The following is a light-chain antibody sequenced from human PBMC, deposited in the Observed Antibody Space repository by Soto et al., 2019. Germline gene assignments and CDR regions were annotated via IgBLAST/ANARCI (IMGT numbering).Light chain of an antibody. J-gene: IGKJ1*01. CDR1: QSIGNF. CDR2: AAS. V-gene: IGKV1-39*01. CDR3: QQTYSTWT. Sequence: DIQMTQSPSSLSAFVGDRVTITCRASQSIGNFLNWYQQRPGKAPELLIYAASNLQSGVPSRFSGSGSGTAFTLTISSLRPADFATYYCQQTYSTWTFGQGTRVEIK.